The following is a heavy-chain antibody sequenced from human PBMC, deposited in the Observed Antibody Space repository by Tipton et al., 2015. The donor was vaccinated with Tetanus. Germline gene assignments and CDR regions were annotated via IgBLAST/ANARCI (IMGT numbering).Heavy chain of an antibody. CDR2: VYPGDSDP. CDR3: ARQDCSGGSCSLDV. V-gene: IGHV5-51*01. D-gene: IGHD2-15*01. CDR1: GYSFTSKW. Sequence: QLGQSGAEVKKSGESLKISCKGSGYSFTSKWIGWVRQMPGKGLEWMGIVYPGDSDPRYSPSFQGQVTISADKSISAAYLQWSSLKASDTGIYYCARQDCSGGSCSLDVWGQGTTVTVSS. J-gene: IGHJ6*02.